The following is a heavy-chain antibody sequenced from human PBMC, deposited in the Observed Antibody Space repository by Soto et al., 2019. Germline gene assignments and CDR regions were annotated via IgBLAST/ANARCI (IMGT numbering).Heavy chain of an antibody. Sequence: GGSLILSCAASGFTFRSYAMSWVRQAPGKGLEWVSSISGSGGSIYYADSVKGRFTISRDNAKNSLYLQMNSLRAEDTAVYYCARDAYYYYMDVWGKGTTVTVSS. J-gene: IGHJ6*03. CDR1: GFTFRSYA. CDR2: ISGSGGSI. CDR3: ARDAYYYYMDV. V-gene: IGHV3-23*01.